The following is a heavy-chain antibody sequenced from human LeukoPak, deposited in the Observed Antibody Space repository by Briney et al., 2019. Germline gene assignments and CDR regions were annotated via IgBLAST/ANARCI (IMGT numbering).Heavy chain of an antibody. V-gene: IGHV3-53*01. J-gene: IGHJ4*02. CDR3: ARGVLGVIPIDY. Sequence: PGGSLRLSCAASGFTVSTTYMAWVRQASGKGLEWVSFMYGGDNTFYADSVKGRFTISRDNSKNTLYLQMNSLRAEDTAVYYCARGVLGVIPIDYWGQGTLVTVSS. D-gene: IGHD3-10*01. CDR2: MYGGDNT. CDR1: GFTVSTTY.